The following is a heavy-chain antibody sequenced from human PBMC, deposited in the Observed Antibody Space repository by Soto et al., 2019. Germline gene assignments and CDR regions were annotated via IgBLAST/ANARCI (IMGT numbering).Heavy chain of an antibody. J-gene: IGHJ4*02. V-gene: IGHV1-18*01. CDR3: TRAPYLGDHEY. Sequence: QVQLVQSGGEVKKPGASVKVSCKTSGYTFTTYGISWVRQAPGQGLEWVGWISAYSGKTHYAQKFQGKVTMTTDTSTNTAYLELRSLRSDDTAVYYCTRAPYLGDHEYWGQATLVTVSS. CDR2: ISAYSGKT. CDR1: GYTFTTYG. D-gene: IGHD3-16*01.